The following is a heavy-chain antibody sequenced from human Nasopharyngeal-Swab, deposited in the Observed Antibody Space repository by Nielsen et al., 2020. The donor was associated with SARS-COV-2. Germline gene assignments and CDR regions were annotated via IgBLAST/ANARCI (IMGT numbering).Heavy chain of an antibody. V-gene: IGHV3-48*03. D-gene: IGHD2-8*02. CDR2: IGGGGSPI. J-gene: IGHJ5*02. Sequence: GESLKISCAASGFTFRNYEMNWVRQAPGKGLEWVSYIGGGGSPIYYADSVKGRFTISRDNAEKSLYLQMSSLRAEDTAVYYCVRASRAWSWGQGTLLTVSS. CDR3: VRASRAWS. CDR1: GFTFRNYE.